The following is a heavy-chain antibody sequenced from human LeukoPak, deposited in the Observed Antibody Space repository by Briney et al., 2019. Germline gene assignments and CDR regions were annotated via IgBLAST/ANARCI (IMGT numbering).Heavy chain of an antibody. Sequence: GGSLRLSCAASGFTFSSYSMNWVRQAPGKGLEWVSSISSSSSYIYYADSVKGRSTISRDNAKNSLYLQMNSLRAEDTAVYYCARVSLLRAWPSLDYWGQGTLVTVSS. CDR2: ISSSSSYI. D-gene: IGHD5-12*01. V-gene: IGHV3-21*01. J-gene: IGHJ4*02. CDR3: ARVSLLRAWPSLDY. CDR1: GFTFSSYS.